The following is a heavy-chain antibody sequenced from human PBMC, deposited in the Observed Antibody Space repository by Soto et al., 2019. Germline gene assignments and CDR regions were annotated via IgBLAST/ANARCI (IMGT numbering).Heavy chain of an antibody. CDR1: GFTVSSNY. CDR2: IYSGGST. Sequence: EVQLVETGGGLIQPGGSLRLSCAASGFTVSSNYMSWVRQAPGKGLEWVSVIYSGGSTYYADSVKGRFTISRDNSKNTLYLQMNSLRAEDTAVYYCARCFRYSSGWYQFDYWGQGTLVTVSS. V-gene: IGHV3-53*02. CDR3: ARCFRYSSGWYQFDY. D-gene: IGHD6-19*01. J-gene: IGHJ4*02.